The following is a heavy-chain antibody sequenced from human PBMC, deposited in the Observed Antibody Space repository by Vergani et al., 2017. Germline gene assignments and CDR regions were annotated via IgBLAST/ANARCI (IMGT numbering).Heavy chain of an antibody. D-gene: IGHD2-2*01. CDR1: GFTFSSYA. Sequence: QVQLVESGGGVVQPGRSLRLSCAASGFTFSSYAMHWVRQAPGKGLEWVAVISYDGSNKYYADSVKGRFTISRDNSKNTLYLQMNSLRAEDTAVYYCARVHGDMVVVPAVRGYLDVWGQGTTVTVSS. J-gene: IGHJ6*02. V-gene: IGHV3-30-3*01. CDR3: ARVHGDMVVVPAVRGYLDV. CDR2: ISYDGSNK.